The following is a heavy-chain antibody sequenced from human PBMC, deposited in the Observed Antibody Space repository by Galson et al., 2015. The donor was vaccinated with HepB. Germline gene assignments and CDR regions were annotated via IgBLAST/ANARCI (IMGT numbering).Heavy chain of an antibody. D-gene: IGHD6-19*01. Sequence: SVKVSCKASGYTFTSYGISWVRQAPGQGLEWMGWISAYNGNTNYAQKLQGRVTMTTDTSTSTAYMELRSLRSDDTAVYYCARTYSSGWSLYYYGMDVWGQGTTVTVSS. CDR2: ISAYNGNT. CDR1: GYTFTSYG. CDR3: ARTYSSGWSLYYYGMDV. V-gene: IGHV1-18*01. J-gene: IGHJ6*02.